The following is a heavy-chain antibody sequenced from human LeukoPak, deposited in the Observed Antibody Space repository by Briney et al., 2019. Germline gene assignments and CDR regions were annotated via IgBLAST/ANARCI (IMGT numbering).Heavy chain of an antibody. V-gene: IGHV1-2*02. CDR3: ARGPTEKTYYGSGSYWFDY. CDR1: GYTFTGYY. D-gene: IGHD3-10*01. CDR2: INPNSGGT. Sequence: GASVKVSCKASGYTFTGYYMRWVRQAPGQGLEWMGWINPNSGGTNYAQKFQGRVTMTRDTSISAAYMELSRLRSDDTAVYYCARGPTEKTYYGSGSYWFDYWGQGTLVTVSS. J-gene: IGHJ4*02.